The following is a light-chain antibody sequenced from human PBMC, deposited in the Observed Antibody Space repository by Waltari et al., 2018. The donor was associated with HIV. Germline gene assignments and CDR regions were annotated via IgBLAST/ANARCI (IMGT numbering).Light chain of an antibody. J-gene: IGKJ1*01. CDR2: WAC. Sequence: DIQMTQSPSSLSASVGDRVPITCRASQAISSSLNWYQPKLGKAPKLLIYWACSLQRGVPSRVSGSESGTAFTLTISSLQPEDFATYYCQQSFSTPWTFGQGTKVEIK. V-gene: IGKV1-39*01. CDR1: QAISSS. CDR3: QQSFSTPWT.